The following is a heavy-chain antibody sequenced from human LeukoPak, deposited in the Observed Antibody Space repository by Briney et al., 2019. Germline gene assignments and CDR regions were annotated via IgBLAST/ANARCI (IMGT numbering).Heavy chain of an antibody. CDR2: ISGSGGST. CDR3: AKSFLTMIVVVTEYYFDY. D-gene: IGHD3-22*01. J-gene: IGHJ4*02. V-gene: IGHV3-23*01. Sequence: TGGSLRLSCAASGFTFSSYAMNWVRQAPGKGLKWVSGISGSGGSTYYADSVKGRFTISRDDSKKTVFLQMSSLRAEDTAVYYCAKSFLTMIVVVTEYYFDYWGQGTLVTVSS. CDR1: GFTFSSYA.